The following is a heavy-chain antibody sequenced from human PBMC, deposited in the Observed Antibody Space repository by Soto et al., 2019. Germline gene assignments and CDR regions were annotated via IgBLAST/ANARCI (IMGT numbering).Heavy chain of an antibody. J-gene: IGHJ6*02. D-gene: IGHD1-1*01. Sequence: QVQLVQSGAEVKKPGSSVKIACKASGGTFSSYAISRVRQAPGEGLEWMGGIIPIFGTANYAQKFQGRVTITADESTSTAYMELSSLRSEDTAVYYCARGGGTRDGMDVWGQGTTVTVSS. V-gene: IGHV1-69*12. CDR1: GGTFSSYA. CDR2: IIPIFGTA. CDR3: ARGGGTRDGMDV.